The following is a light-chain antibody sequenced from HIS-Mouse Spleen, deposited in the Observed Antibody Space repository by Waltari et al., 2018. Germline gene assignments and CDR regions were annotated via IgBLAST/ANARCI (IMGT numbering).Light chain of an antibody. V-gene: IGLV2-11*01. CDR2: DVS. Sequence: QSALTQPRPVSGSPGQSVTISCTGTSSDVGGYNYVPWYQQHPGKAPKPMIYDVSKRPSGVPDRFSGSKSGNTASLTISGLQAEDEADYYCCSYAGSYTGVFGTGTKVTVL. J-gene: IGLJ1*01. CDR3: CSYAGSYTGV. CDR1: SSDVGGYNY.